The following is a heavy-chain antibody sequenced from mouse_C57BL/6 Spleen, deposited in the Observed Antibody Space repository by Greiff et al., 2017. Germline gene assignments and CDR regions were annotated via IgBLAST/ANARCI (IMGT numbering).Heavy chain of an antibody. D-gene: IGHD1-1*01. Sequence: EVQLQESGGGLVKPGGSLKLSCAASGFTFSDYGMHWVRQAPEKGLEWVAYISSGSSTTYYADTVKGRFTISRDNAKNTLFLQMTSLRSEDTAMYYCAIYYGSSYWYFDVWGTGTTVTVSS. CDR1: GFTFSDYG. CDR2: ISSGSSTT. CDR3: AIYYGSSYWYFDV. J-gene: IGHJ1*03. V-gene: IGHV5-17*01.